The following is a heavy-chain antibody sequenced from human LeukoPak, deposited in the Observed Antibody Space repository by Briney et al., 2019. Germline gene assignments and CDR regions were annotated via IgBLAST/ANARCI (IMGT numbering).Heavy chain of an antibody. V-gene: IGHV3-30*03. D-gene: IGHD4-17*01. CDR3: AREGRGDYSSRTPHWYFDL. Sequence: GGSLRLSCAASGFTFSSYNMNWVRQAPGKGLEWVAVISYDGSNKYYADSVKGRFTISRDNSKNTLYLQMNSLRAEDTAVYYCAREGRGDYSSRTPHWYFDLWGRGTLVTVSS. J-gene: IGHJ2*01. CDR1: GFTFSSYN. CDR2: ISYDGSNK.